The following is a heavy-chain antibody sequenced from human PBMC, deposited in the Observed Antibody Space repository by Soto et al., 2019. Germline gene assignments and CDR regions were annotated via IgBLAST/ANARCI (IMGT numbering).Heavy chain of an antibody. V-gene: IGHV1-69*06. CDR3: ARGPNWGYRFDS. J-gene: IGHJ4*02. CDR2: LIPLFGTT. D-gene: IGHD7-27*01. CDR1: GGTFSGHA. Sequence: QVQLVQTGAEVKKPGSSVKVSCEASGGTFSGHAISWVRQAPGQGPEWMGGLIPLFGTTQHAQNFQDRLTITADKSTSTAYMELTSLRFEDTAIYYCARGPNWGYRFDSWGQGTLVTVSS.